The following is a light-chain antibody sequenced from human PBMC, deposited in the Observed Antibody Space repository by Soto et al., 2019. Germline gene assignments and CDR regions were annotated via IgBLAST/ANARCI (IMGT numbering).Light chain of an antibody. CDR1: HSDVGGYDR. V-gene: IGLV2-14*01. CDR2: EVS. Sequence: QSALTQPASVSASPGQAITISCTGTHSDVGGYDRVSWSQQHPVKPPKLIIFEVSYRPSGVSNRFSGSKSGNTASLTISGLQPEDEADYYCTSFTSTNTWVFGGGTKLTVL. CDR3: TSFTSTNTWV. J-gene: IGLJ3*02.